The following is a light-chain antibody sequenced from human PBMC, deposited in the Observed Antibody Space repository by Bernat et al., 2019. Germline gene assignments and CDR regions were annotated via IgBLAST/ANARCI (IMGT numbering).Light chain of an antibody. CDR1: QSLTHSNGYKY. J-gene: IGKJ2*01. Sequence: DIMMTQSPLSLPVTPGEPASISCKSSQSLTHSNGYKYLDWYVQRPVQSPQLLIYLGSNRASGVPDRISGSGSGTRFTLKISRVEAEDVGIYYCMQSLQTPYTFGQGTKLEIK. CDR2: LGS. CDR3: MQSLQTPYT. V-gene: IGKV2-28*01.